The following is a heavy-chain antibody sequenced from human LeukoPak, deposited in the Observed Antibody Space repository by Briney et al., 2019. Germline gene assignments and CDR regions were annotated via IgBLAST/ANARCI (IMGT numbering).Heavy chain of an antibody. CDR1: GFTFSSYE. Sequence: GGSLRLSCAASGFTFSSYEMNWVRQAPGKGLEWVSYISSSGSTIYYADSVKGRFTISRDNAKNSLYPQMNSLRAEDTAVYYCARSSGWYYYYMDVWGKGTTVTVSS. J-gene: IGHJ6*03. CDR3: ARSSGWYYYYMDV. CDR2: ISSSGSTI. V-gene: IGHV3-48*03. D-gene: IGHD6-19*01.